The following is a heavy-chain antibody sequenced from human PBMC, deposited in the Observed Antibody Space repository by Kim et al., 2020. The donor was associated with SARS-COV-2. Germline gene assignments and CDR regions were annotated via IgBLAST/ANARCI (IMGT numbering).Heavy chain of an antibody. CDR2: VNPKTGGT. J-gene: IGHJ6*02. V-gene: IGHV1-2*06. D-gene: IGHD2-8*01. CDR1: GYTFLDYY. Sequence: ASVKVSCKASGYTFLDYYVHWVRQAPGQGLEWMGRVNPKTGGTKNPQKFQGRVTMTRDTSISTAYMELSSLGSDDTAIYYCAINIPYCINGVCPHRLDMDVWGQGTTVTVSS. CDR3: AINIPYCINGVCPHRLDMDV.